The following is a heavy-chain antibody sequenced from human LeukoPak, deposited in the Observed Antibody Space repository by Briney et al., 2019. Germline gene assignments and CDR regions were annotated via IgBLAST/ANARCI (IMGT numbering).Heavy chain of an antibody. V-gene: IGHV3-20*04. CDR3: AKNGEITMIVVVTPYYFDY. Sequence: GGSLRLSCAASGFTFDDYGMSWVRQAPGKGLEWVSGINWNGGSTGYADSVKGRFTISRDNSKNTLYLQMNSLRAEDTAVYYCAKNGEITMIVVVTPYYFDYWGQGTLVTVSS. CDR2: INWNGGST. D-gene: IGHD3-22*01. CDR1: GFTFDDYG. J-gene: IGHJ4*02.